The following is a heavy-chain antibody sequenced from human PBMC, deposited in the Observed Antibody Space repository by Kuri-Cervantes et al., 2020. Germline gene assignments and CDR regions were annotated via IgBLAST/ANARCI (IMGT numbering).Heavy chain of an antibody. CDR3: ARGRYYDILTGYYQLERFDP. D-gene: IGHD3-9*01. Sequence: ASVKVSCKASGYTFTSYDINWVRQATGQGLEWMGWMNPNSGNTSYAQKFQGRVTMTRNTSISTAYMELSSLRSEDTAVYCCARGRYYDILTGYYQLERFDPWGQGTLVTVSS. CDR2: MNPNSGNT. V-gene: IGHV1-8*01. CDR1: GYTFTSYD. J-gene: IGHJ5*02.